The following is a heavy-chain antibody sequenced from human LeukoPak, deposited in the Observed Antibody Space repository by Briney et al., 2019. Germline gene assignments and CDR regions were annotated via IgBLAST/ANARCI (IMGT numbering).Heavy chain of an antibody. D-gene: IGHD3-9*01. V-gene: IGHV1-3*01. J-gene: IGHJ4*02. CDR1: GYTFTSYA. Sequence: ASVKVSCKASGYTFTSYAMHWVRQAPGQRLEWMGWINAGNGNTKYSQKFQGRVTITRDTSASTAYMELSSLRSEDTAVYYCARAGEGTGYFDCNYWGQGTLVTVSS. CDR3: ARAGEGTGYFDCNY. CDR2: INAGNGNT.